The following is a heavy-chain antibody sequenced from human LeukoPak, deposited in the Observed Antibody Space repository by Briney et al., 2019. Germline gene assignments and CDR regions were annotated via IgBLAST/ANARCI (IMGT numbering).Heavy chain of an antibody. J-gene: IGHJ6*02. CDR2: ISYDGSNK. CDR3: AREGTVTTGYYGMDV. V-gene: IGHV3-30-3*01. D-gene: IGHD4-17*01. CDR1: GFTFSSYA. Sequence: GGSLRLSCAASGFTFSSYAMHWVRQAPGKGLEWVAVISYDGSNKYYADSVKGRFTISRDNSKNTLYLQMNSLRAEDTAVYYCAREGTVTTGYYGMDVWGQGTTVTVS.